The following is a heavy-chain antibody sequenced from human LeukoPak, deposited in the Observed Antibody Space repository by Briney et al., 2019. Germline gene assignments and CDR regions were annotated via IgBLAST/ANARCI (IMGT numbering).Heavy chain of an antibody. V-gene: IGHV3-53*01. CDR3: ASQTYYYDSSGYFTRSYYFDY. D-gene: IGHD3-22*01. J-gene: IGHJ4*02. Sequence: PEGSLRLSCAASGFTVSSNYMSWVRQAPGKGLEWVSVIYSGGSTYYADSVKGRFTISRDNSKNTLYLQMNSLRAEDTAVYYCASQTYYYDSSGYFTRSYYFDYWGQGTLVTVSS. CDR1: GFTVSSNY. CDR2: IYSGGST.